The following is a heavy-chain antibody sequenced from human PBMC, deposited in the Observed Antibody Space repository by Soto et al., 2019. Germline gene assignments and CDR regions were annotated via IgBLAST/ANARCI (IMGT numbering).Heavy chain of an antibody. CDR2: IIPIFGTA. CDR1: GGTFSSYA. CDR3: ARVSYDILTGHKSYYGMDV. J-gene: IGHJ6*02. V-gene: IGHV1-69*13. D-gene: IGHD3-9*01. Sequence: SLKVSCKASGGTFSSYAISWVRQAPGQGLEWMGGIIPIFGTANYAQKFQGRVTITADESTSTAYMELSSLRSEDTAVYYCARVSYDILTGHKSYYGMDVWGQGTTVTVSS.